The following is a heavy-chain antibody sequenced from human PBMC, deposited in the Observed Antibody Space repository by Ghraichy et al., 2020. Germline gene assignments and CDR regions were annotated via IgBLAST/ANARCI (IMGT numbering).Heavy chain of an antibody. CDR3: AKDKFSGSGSYGDY. V-gene: IGHV3-23*01. CDR1: GFTFSNYA. J-gene: IGHJ4*02. Sequence: GSLRLSCAASGFTFSNYAMSWVRQAPGKGLEWVSDISGSGGSTYYADSVKGRFTISRDNSKNTLYLQMNSLRAEDTAVYYCAKDKFSGSGSYGDYWGQGTLVTVSS. D-gene: IGHD3-10*01. CDR2: ISGSGGST.